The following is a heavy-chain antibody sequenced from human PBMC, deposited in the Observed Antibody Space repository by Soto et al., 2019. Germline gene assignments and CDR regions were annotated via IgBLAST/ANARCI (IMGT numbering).Heavy chain of an antibody. V-gene: IGHV2-26*01. Sequence: QVTLKESGPVLVKPTETLTLTCTVSGFSLSNARMGVSWIRQPPGKALEWLAHIFSNDEKSYSTSLKSRLTISKDTSKSQVVLTMTNLDPVDTATYYCARIERCGELLYPFDYYYGMDVWGQGTTVTVSS. CDR1: GFSLSNARMG. CDR3: ARIERCGELLYPFDYYYGMDV. D-gene: IGHD3-10*01. CDR2: IFSNDEK. J-gene: IGHJ6*02.